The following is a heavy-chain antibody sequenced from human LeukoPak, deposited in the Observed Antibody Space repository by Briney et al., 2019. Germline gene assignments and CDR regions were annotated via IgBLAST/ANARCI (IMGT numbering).Heavy chain of an antibody. D-gene: IGHD1-26*01. CDR1: GFTFNNSW. Sequence: GGSLRLSCEASGFTFNNSWMSWVRQAPGKRLEWVANIKQDGSEKYYVDSVKGRFTISRDNAKTSLFLQMNSLRAEDTAVYYCARDRGSYYKVYWGQGTLVTVSS. CDR3: ARDRGSYYKVY. J-gene: IGHJ4*02. CDR2: IKQDGSEK. V-gene: IGHV3-7*01.